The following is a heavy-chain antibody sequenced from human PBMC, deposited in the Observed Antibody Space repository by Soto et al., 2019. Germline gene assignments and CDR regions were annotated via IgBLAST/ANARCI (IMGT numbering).Heavy chain of an antibody. CDR1: GYTFTSYG. D-gene: IGHD3-10*02. CDR2: ISNYNGDT. V-gene: IGHV1-18*01. Sequence: QVQLVQSGAEVKKPGASAKVSCKASGYTFTSYGISWVRQAPGQGLEWMGWISNYNGDTNYAQKLQGRVTMTTDTSTSIAYMELRSLKSDDTAVYYCTRGGQLFAGNYFDYWGQGTLVTVSS. CDR3: TRGGQLFAGNYFDY. J-gene: IGHJ4*02.